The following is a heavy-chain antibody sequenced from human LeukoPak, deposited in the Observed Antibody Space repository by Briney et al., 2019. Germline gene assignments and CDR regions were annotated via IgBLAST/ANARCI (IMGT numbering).Heavy chain of an antibody. Sequence: NPSETLSLTCAVYGGSFSGYYWSWIRQPPGKGLEWIGEINHSGSTNYNPSLKSRVTISVDTSKNQFSLKLGSVTAADTAVYYCAGGRVVFRYYYDSSGYPFDYWGQGTLVTVSS. V-gene: IGHV4-34*01. CDR2: INHSGST. CDR1: GGSFSGYY. J-gene: IGHJ4*01. CDR3: AGGRVVFRYYYDSSGYPFDY. D-gene: IGHD3-22*01.